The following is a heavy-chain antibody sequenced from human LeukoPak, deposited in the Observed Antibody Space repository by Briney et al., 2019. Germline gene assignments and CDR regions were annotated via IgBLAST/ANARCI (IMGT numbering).Heavy chain of an antibody. CDR1: GFTFSNYL. Sequence: PGGSLRLSCVAPGFTFSNYLMNWVRQAPGKGLEWVSYISTTSTTVYYADSVKGRFTVSRDNAGRSLYLQMNSLRTDDTAIYYCTREVTISGTPGGFDYWGQGTLVTVSS. D-gene: IGHD1-20*01. CDR2: ISTTSTTV. CDR3: TREVTISGTPGGFDY. J-gene: IGHJ4*02. V-gene: IGHV3-48*01.